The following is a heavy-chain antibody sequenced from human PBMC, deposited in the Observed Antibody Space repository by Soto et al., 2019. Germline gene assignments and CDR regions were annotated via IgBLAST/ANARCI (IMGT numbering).Heavy chain of an antibody. V-gene: IGHV4-59*01. D-gene: IGHD2-15*01. CDR2: IYYSGST. J-gene: IGHJ6*03. Sequence: SETLSLTCTVSGGSISSYYGSWIRQPPGKGLEWIGYIYYSGSTNYNPSLKSRVTISVDTSKNQFSLKLSSVTAADTAVYYCARGYRYCSGGSCYSGYYYYYMDVWGKGTTVTVSS. CDR1: GGSISSYY. CDR3: ARGYRYCSGGSCYSGYYYYYMDV.